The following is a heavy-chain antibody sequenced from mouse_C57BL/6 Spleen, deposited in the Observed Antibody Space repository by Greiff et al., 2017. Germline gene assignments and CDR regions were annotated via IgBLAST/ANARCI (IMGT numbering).Heavy chain of an antibody. V-gene: IGHV1-76*01. CDR2: IYPGSGNT. J-gene: IGHJ2*01. D-gene: IGHD4-1*02. CDR3: ARKGQLGFFDY. CDR1: GYTFTDYY. Sequence: VQLQQSGAELVRPGASVKLSCKASGYTFTDYYINWVKQRPGQGLEWIARIYPGSGNTYYNEKFKGKATLTAEKSSSTAYMQLSSLTSEDSAVYFCARKGQLGFFDYWGQGTTLTVSS.